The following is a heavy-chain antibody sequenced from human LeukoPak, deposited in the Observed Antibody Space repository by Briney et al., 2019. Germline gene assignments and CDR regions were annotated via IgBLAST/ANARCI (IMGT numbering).Heavy chain of an antibody. CDR3: ARDLGSGYPNSFDY. Sequence: ASVKVSCKASGYTFTSYGISWVRQAPGQGLEWMGWISAYNGNTNYAQKLQGRVTMTTDTSTSTAYMELRGLRSDDTAVYYCARDLGSGYPNSFDYWGQGTLVTVSS. V-gene: IGHV1-18*01. J-gene: IGHJ4*02. CDR1: GYTFTSYG. CDR2: ISAYNGNT. D-gene: IGHD3-22*01.